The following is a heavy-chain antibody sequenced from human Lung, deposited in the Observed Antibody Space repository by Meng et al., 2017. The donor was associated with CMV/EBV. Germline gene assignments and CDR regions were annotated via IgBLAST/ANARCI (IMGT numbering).Heavy chain of an antibody. CDR3: ARDQRPEYYDFWSGYLGKGGYYGMDV. J-gene: IGHJ6*02. CDR2: IKQDGSEK. V-gene: IGHV3-7*01. Sequence: GESLKISCAASGFTFSSYWMSWVRQAPGKGLEWVANIKQDGSEKYYVDPVKGRFTISRDNAKNSLYLQMNSLRAEDTAVYYCARDQRPEYYDFWSGYLGKGGYYGMDVWGQGTTVTVSS. D-gene: IGHD3-3*01. CDR1: GFTFSSYW.